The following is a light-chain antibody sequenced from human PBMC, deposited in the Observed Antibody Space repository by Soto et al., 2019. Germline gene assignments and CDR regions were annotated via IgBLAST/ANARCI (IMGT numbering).Light chain of an antibody. CDR1: QRVSSNN. Sequence: ENGLMQSPGTMSLSPGDTATLSCGASQRVSSNNLAWYHQKPGQTPRLLIYGASSRATGIPDRFSGSGSGTDFTLTISRLEREDFAVYYCQQYDNSITFGQGTRLEIE. CDR2: GAS. J-gene: IGKJ5*01. V-gene: IGKV3-20*01. CDR3: QQYDNSIT.